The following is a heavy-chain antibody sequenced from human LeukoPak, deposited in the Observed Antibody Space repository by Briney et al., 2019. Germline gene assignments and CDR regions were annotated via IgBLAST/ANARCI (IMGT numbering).Heavy chain of an antibody. D-gene: IGHD6-19*01. CDR1: GGSFSGYY. CDR3: ARGAVAGTY. CDR2: INHSGST. V-gene: IGHV4-34*01. J-gene: IGHJ4*02. Sequence: SETLSLTCAVYGGSFSGYYWSWIRQPPGKGLEWIGEINHSGSTNYNPSLKSRVTISVGTSKNQFSLKLRSVTAADTAVYYCARGAVAGTYWGQGTLVTVSS.